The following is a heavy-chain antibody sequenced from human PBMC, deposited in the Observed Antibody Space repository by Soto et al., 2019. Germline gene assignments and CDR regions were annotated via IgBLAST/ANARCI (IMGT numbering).Heavy chain of an antibody. CDR1: GFSFSYDW. V-gene: IGHV3-15*01. Sequence: PGGSLRLSCAASGFSFSYDWMNWVRQAPGKGPEWVGRIKSKDEGETTNYAAPVKGRFAISRDDSKNTLYLHMNSLKTEDTALYYCFTGGLLKNWFDPWGQGTLVTVS. CDR3: FTGGLLKNWFDP. CDR2: IKSKDEGETT. J-gene: IGHJ5*02.